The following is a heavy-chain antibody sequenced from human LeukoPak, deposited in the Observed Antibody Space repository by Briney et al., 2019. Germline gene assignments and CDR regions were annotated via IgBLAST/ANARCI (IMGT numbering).Heavy chain of an antibody. CDR3: ARVGQYCSSTSCYAY. CDR2: IIPILGIA. J-gene: IGHJ4*02. Sequence: SVKVSCKASGGTFSSYAVSWVRQAPGQGLEWMGRIIPILGIANYAQRFQGRVTITADKSTSTAYMELSSLRSEDTAVYYCARVGQYCSSTSCYAYWGQGTLVTVSS. V-gene: IGHV1-69*04. CDR1: GGTFSSYA. D-gene: IGHD2-2*01.